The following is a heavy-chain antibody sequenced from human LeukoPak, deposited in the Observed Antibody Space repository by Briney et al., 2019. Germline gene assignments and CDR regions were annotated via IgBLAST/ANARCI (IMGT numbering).Heavy chain of an antibody. D-gene: IGHD3-10*01. V-gene: IGHV7-4-1*02. CDR3: ARRGEGVTMVRGVISPHFDY. J-gene: IGHJ4*02. Sequence: ASVKVSCKASGYTFTSYGISWVRQAPGQGLEWMGWINTNTGNPTYAQGFTGRFVFSLDTSVSTAYLQISSLKAEDTAVYYCARRGEGVTMVRGVISPHFDYWGQGTLVTVSS. CDR1: GYTFTSYG. CDR2: INTNTGNP.